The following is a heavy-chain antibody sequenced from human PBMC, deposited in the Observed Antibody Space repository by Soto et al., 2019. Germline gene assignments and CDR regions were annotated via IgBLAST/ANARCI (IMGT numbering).Heavy chain of an antibody. V-gene: IGHV3-30*18. CDR3: AKDPGLGELHHFDI. CDR2: VSFDGYDK. D-gene: IGHD2-21*01. J-gene: IGHJ3*02. CDR1: GFTFSSYG. Sequence: VQLVESGGGVVQPGRSLSLSCAASGFTFSSYGMNWVRQAPGKGLEWVAVVSFDGYDKYYAYSVKGRFTAYRDNSQKTLYRQMNSPRTEDTAVYSCAKDPGLGELHHFDIWGEGTMVTVSS.